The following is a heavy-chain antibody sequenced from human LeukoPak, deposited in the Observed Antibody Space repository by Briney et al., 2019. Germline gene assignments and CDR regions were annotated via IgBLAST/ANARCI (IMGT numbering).Heavy chain of an antibody. J-gene: IGHJ4*02. CDR2: IYSGGST. CDR3: ASLARRVTTTLDY. D-gene: IGHD4-17*01. CDR1: GFTVSSNY. V-gene: IGHV3-66*01. Sequence: GGSLRLSCAASGFTVSSNYMSWVRQAPGKGLEWISVIYSGGSTYYADSVKGRFTISRDNSKNTLFLQMNNLRAEDTALYYCASLARRVTTTLDYWGQGTLVTVSP.